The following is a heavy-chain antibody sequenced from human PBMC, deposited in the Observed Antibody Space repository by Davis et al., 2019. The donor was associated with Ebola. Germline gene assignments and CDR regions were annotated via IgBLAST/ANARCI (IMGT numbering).Heavy chain of an antibody. D-gene: IGHD2-2*01. CDR3: AKGAIIPVWYYGMDV. V-gene: IGHV1-46*01. Sequence: AASVKVSCKASGYTFTSYYMHWVRQAPGQGLEWMGIINPSGGSTSYAQKFQGRVTMTRDTSTSTVYMELSSLRAEDTAVYYCAKGAIIPVWYYGMDVWGKGTTVTVSS. J-gene: IGHJ6*04. CDR2: INPSGGST. CDR1: GYTFTSYY.